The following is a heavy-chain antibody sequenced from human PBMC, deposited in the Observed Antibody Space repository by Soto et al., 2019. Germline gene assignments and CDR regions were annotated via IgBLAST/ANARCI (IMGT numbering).Heavy chain of an antibody. D-gene: IGHD1-26*01. CDR1: AGSISTYF. CDR2: IYYSGTT. Sequence: NPSETLSLTCTVSAGSISTYFWSWIRQPPGKGLEWIGYIYYSGTTNYNPSLKSRVTILLDTSKNQFSLRLSSVTAADTAVYYCARGRGGTYDAFDIWGQGTLVTVSS. V-gene: IGHV4-59*01. J-gene: IGHJ3*02. CDR3: ARGRGGTYDAFDI.